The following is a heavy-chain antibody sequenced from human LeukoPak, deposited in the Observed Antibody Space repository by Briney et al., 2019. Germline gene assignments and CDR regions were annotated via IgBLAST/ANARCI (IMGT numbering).Heavy chain of an antibody. CDR1: GGTFNSYA. V-gene: IGHV1-69*05. J-gene: IGHJ4*02. CDR3: ARDPLGVAGINYFDY. CDR2: IIPIFGTA. D-gene: IGHD6-19*01. Sequence: ASVKVSCKASGGTFNSYAISWVRQAPGQGLEWMGRIIPIFGTANYAQKFQGRVTITTDESTSTAYMELSSVRSEDTAVYYCARDPLGVAGINYFDYWGQGTLVTVSS.